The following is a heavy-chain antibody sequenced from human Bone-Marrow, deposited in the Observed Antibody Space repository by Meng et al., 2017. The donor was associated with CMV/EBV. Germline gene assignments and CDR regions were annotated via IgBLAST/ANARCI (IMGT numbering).Heavy chain of an antibody. CDR3: ARVNLNMSFDY. CDR1: GYSISSGYY. D-gene: IGHD1-14*01. V-gene: IGHV4-38-2*02. Sequence: GSLRLSCTVSGYSISSGYYWGWIRQPPGKGLEWIGSIYHSGSTYYNPSLKSRVTISVDTSKNQFSLKLSSVTAADTAVYYCARVNLNMSFDYWGQGTLVTVSS. J-gene: IGHJ4*02. CDR2: IYHSGST.